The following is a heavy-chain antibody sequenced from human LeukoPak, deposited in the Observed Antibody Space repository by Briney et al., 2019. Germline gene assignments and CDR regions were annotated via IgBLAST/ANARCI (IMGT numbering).Heavy chain of an antibody. V-gene: IGHV3-48*01. CDR3: ARDHNWAFDY. D-gene: IGHD1-20*01. J-gene: IGHJ4*02. CDR2: IRTSSSAI. CDR1: GFTFSSYS. Sequence: PGGSLRLSCEASGFTFSSYSMNWVRQAPGKGLEWVSYIRTSSSAIYYADSVQGRFTISRDDAKNSLYLQMNSLGADDTAVYYCARDHNWAFDYWGQGILVTVSS.